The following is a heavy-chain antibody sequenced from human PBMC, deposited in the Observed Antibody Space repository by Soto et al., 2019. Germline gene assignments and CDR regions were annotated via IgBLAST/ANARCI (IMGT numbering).Heavy chain of an antibody. J-gene: IGHJ4*02. CDR1: GFTFSSYA. CDR3: AKDPFSAVAGTRVDY. CDR2: ISGSGGST. V-gene: IGHV3-23*01. D-gene: IGHD6-19*01. Sequence: PGWSLRLSCAASGFTFSSYAMSWVRQAPGKGLEWVSAISGSGGSTYYADSVKGRFTISRDNSKNTLYLQMNSLRAEDTAVYYCAKDPFSAVAGTRVDYWGQGTLVTVSS.